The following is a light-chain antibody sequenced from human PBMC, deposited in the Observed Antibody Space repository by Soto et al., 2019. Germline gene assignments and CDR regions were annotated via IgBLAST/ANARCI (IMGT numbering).Light chain of an antibody. Sequence: QSVLTQPPSASGTPGQRVTISCSGSTSNIGTNTVNWYRQVPGTAPKLLIYSTNQRPSEVPDRFFGSKSGTSASLAIIGLQSEDEADYYCASWDASLIGWVFGGGTKVTVL. CDR1: TSNIGTNT. CDR2: STN. CDR3: ASWDASLIGWV. J-gene: IGLJ3*02. V-gene: IGLV1-44*01.